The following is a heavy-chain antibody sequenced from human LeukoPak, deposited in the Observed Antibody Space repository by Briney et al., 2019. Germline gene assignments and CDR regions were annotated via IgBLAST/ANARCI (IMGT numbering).Heavy chain of an antibody. V-gene: IGHV4-30-4*01. CDR1: GGSISSGDYY. Sequence: SETLSLTCTVSGGSISSGDYYWNWIRQPPGKGLEWIGYIHSSGSSYYNPSLKSRVTISVDTSDNQFSLRLGSVTAADTAVYYCARENYYASGSPSAGWFDSWGQGTLVTVSS. CDR3: ARENYYASGSPSAGWFDS. CDR2: IHSSGSS. J-gene: IGHJ5*01. D-gene: IGHD3-10*01.